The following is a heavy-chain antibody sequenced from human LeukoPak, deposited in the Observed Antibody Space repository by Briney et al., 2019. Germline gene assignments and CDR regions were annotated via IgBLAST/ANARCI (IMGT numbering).Heavy chain of an antibody. CDR1: GYTLTELS. V-gene: IGHV1-24*01. CDR3: STVPYYYGSGSYS. Sequence: ASVKFSCKVSGYTLTELSMHWVRQAPGKGLEWMGGFDPEDGETIYAQKFQGRVTMTEDTSTDTAYMELSSLRSEETAVYYCSTVPYYYGSGSYSWGQGTLVTVSS. CDR2: FDPEDGET. J-gene: IGHJ4*02. D-gene: IGHD3-10*01.